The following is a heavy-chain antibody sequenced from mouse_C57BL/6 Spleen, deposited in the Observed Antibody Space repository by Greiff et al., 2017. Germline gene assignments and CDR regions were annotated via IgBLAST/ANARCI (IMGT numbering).Heavy chain of an antibody. CDR3: AREDYDGGWFAY. CDR1: GYAFSSSW. Sequence: QVQLKESGPELVKPGASVKISCKASGYAFSSSWMNWVKQRPGKGLEWIGRIYPGDGDTNYNGKFKGKATLTAAQSSSTAYMQLSSLTSEDSAVYFCAREDYDGGWFAYWGQGTLVTVSA. CDR2: IYPGDGDT. V-gene: IGHV1-82*01. J-gene: IGHJ3*01. D-gene: IGHD2-4*01.